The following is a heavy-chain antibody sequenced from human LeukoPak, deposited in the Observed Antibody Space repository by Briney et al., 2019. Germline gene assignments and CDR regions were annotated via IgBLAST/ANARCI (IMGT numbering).Heavy chain of an antibody. D-gene: IGHD2-8*01. J-gene: IGHJ4*02. CDR2: ISSSSSYI. Sequence: KPGGSLRLSCAASGFTFSSYSMNWVRQAPGKGLEWVSSISSSSSYIYYADSVKGRFTISRDNAKNSLYLQINSLRAEDTAVYYCALIIGNNGLFDYWGQGTLVSASS. CDR3: ALIIGNNGLFDY. CDR1: GFTFSSYS. V-gene: IGHV3-21*01.